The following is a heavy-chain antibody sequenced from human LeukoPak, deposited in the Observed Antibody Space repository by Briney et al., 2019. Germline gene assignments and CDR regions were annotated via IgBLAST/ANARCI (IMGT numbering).Heavy chain of an antibody. D-gene: IGHD6-6*01. Sequence: SETLSLTCTVSGGSISSYYWSWIRQPAGKGLEWIGRIYTSGSTNHNPSLKSRVTMSVDTSKNQFSLKLSSVTAADTAVYYCASVREYSSSSDAFDIWGQGTMVTVSS. V-gene: IGHV4-4*07. CDR2: IYTSGST. CDR1: GGSISSYY. J-gene: IGHJ3*02. CDR3: ASVREYSSSSDAFDI.